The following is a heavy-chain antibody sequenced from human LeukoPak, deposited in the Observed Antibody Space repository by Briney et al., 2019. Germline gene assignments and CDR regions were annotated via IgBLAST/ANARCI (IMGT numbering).Heavy chain of an antibody. V-gene: IGHV3-48*01. CDR2: ISSGSNSTI. D-gene: IGHD2-21*02. CDR1: GFTLSTYS. Sequence: GGSLRLSCAASGFTLSTYSMNWVRQAPGKGLEWVSYISSGSNSTIYYADSVKGRFTISRDNAKDSLYLQMNSLRAEDTAVYYCARAGGDHLYYYYYYMDIWGKGTTVTVSS. J-gene: IGHJ6*03. CDR3: ARAGGDHLYYYYYYMDI.